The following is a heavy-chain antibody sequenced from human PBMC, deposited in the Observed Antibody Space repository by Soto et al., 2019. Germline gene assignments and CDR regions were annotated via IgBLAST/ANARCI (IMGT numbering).Heavy chain of an antibody. J-gene: IGHJ4*02. CDR1: GFSLSTSGVG. D-gene: IGHD3-10*01. V-gene: IGHV2-5*01. CDR3: AHRLFTMVRGVAIRNFDY. Sequence: SGPTLVNPTQTLTLTCTFSGFSLSTSGVGVGWIRQPPGKALEWLALIYWNDDKRYSPSLKSRLTITKDTSKNQVVLTMTNMDPVDTATYYCAHRLFTMVRGVAIRNFDYWGQGTLVTVSS. CDR2: IYWNDDK.